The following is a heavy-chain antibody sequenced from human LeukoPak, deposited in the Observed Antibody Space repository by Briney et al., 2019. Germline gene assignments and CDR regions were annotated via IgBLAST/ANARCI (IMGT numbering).Heavy chain of an antibody. CDR2: ISSSSSYI. D-gene: IGHD3-16*01. V-gene: IGHV3-21*01. J-gene: IGHJ4*02. CDR1: GFTFSSYS. CDR3: AKVNPGEVHFDY. Sequence: GGSLRLSCAASGFTFSSYSMNWVRQAPGKGLEWVSSISSSSSYIYYADSVKGRFTISRDNAKNSLYLQMNSLRAEDTAVYYCAKVNPGEVHFDYWGQGTLVTVSS.